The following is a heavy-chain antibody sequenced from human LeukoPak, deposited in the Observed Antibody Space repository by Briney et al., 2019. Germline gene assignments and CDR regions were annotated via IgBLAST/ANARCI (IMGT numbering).Heavy chain of an antibody. J-gene: IGHJ6*03. D-gene: IGHD2-8*01. V-gene: IGHV4-59*01. CDR1: GGSISSYY. Sequence: PSETLSLTCTVSGGSISSYYWSWIRQPPGKGLEWIGYIYYSGSTNYNPSLKSRVTISVDTSKNQFSLKLSSVTAADTAVYYCARGGDCTNGVCYSYYMDVRGKGTTVTVSS. CDR3: ARGGDCTNGVCYSYYMDV. CDR2: IYYSGST.